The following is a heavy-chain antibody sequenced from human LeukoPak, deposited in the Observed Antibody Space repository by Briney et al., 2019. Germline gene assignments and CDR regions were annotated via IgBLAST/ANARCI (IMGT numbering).Heavy chain of an antibody. D-gene: IGHD3-22*01. J-gene: IGHJ4*02. CDR3: ARDLRYYDSRSD. Sequence: GGSLRLSCAASGFTFSSYSMNWVCQAPGKGLEWVSSISSSSSYIYYADSVKGRFTISRDNAKNSLYLQMNSLRAEDTAVYYCARDLRYYDSRSDWGQGTLVTVSS. CDR2: ISSSSSYI. V-gene: IGHV3-21*01. CDR1: GFTFSSYS.